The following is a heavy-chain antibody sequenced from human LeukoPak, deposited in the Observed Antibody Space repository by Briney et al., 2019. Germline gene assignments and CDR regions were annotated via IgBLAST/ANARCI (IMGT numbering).Heavy chain of an antibody. J-gene: IGHJ3*02. D-gene: IGHD5-24*01. V-gene: IGHV3-30-3*01. CDR3: ARGWREAFDI. CDR2: ISYDGSNK. CDR1: GFTFSSYA. Sequence: GGSLGLSCAASGFTFSSYAMHWVRQAPGKGLEWVAVISYDGSNKYYADSVKGRFTISRDNSKNTLYLQMNSLRAEDTAVYYCARGWREAFDIWGQGTMVTVSS.